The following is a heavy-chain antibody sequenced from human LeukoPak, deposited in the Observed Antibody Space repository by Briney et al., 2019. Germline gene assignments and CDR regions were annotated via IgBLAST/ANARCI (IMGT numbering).Heavy chain of an antibody. D-gene: IGHD3-10*01. Sequence: PSETLSLTCTVSGVSISSSNSYWGWIRQPPGKGLEWIGSIYYSGNTYYNASLKSQVSISIDTSKNQFSLKLSSVTAADTAVYYCARAVMVRVNWFDPWGQGTLVTVSS. CDR1: GVSISSSNSY. J-gene: IGHJ5*02. CDR3: ARAVMVRVNWFDP. CDR2: IYYSGNT. V-gene: IGHV4-39*07.